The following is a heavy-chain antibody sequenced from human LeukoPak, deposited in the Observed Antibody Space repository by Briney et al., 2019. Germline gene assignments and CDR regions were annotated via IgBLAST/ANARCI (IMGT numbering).Heavy chain of an antibody. CDR1: GFTFSTYG. J-gene: IGHJ4*02. Sequence: GGSLRLSCAASGFTFSTYGMSWVRQAPGKGLEWVSAISGSGGSTYYADSVKGRFTISRDNSKNTLYLQMNSLRAEDTAVYYCAKGPTDYGDPYYFDYWGQGTLVTVSS. V-gene: IGHV3-23*01. CDR2: ISGSGGST. D-gene: IGHD4-17*01. CDR3: AKGPTDYGDPYYFDY.